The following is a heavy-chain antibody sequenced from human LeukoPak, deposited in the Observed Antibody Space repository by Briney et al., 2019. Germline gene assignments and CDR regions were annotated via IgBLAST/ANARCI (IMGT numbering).Heavy chain of an antibody. J-gene: IGHJ4*02. V-gene: IGHV4-4*07. CDR3: ARDRYYYDSSGFDY. CDR2: VYTSGST. Sequence: PSQTLSLTCTVSGGSISTYYWSWSRQPAGKGLGWIWRVYTSGSTNYNPSLKVAVTMSVDTSKDQFPLKLRSVTASDTSVHYCARDRYYYDSSGFDYWGQGTLVTVSS. CDR1: GGSISTYY. D-gene: IGHD3-22*01.